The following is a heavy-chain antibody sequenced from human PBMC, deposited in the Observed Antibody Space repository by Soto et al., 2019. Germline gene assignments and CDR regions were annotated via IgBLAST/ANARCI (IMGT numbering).Heavy chain of an antibody. V-gene: IGHV4-34*01. Sequence: PSETLSLTCAVYGGSFSGYYWSWIRQPPGKGLEWIGEINHSGSTNYNPSLKSRVTISVDTSKNQFSLKLSSVTAADTAVYYCARGVGATIGYYYYYGMDVWGQGTTVTVSS. J-gene: IGHJ6*02. CDR2: INHSGST. CDR1: GGSFSGYY. CDR3: ARGVGATIGYYYYYGMDV. D-gene: IGHD1-26*01.